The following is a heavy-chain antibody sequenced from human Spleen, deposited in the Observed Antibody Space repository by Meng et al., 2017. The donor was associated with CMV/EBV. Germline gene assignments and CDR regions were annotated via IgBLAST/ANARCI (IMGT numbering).Heavy chain of an antibody. CDR2: ISWNSGSI. Sequence: SLKISCAASGFTFSSYSMHWVRQAPGKGLEWVSGISWNSGSIGYADSVKGRFTISRDNAKNSLYLQMNSLRAEDTALYYCAKDIKRLKSENYYDPYYYYGMDVWGQGTTVTVSS. V-gene: IGHV3-9*01. J-gene: IGHJ6*02. CDR3: AKDIKRLKSENYYDPYYYYGMDV. CDR1: GFTFSSYS. D-gene: IGHD3-22*01.